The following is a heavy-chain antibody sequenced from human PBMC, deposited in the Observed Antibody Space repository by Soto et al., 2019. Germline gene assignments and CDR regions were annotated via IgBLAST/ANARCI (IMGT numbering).Heavy chain of an antibody. J-gene: IGHJ4*02. D-gene: IGHD7-27*01. CDR1: GGSVSSGSYY. CDR3: ARTRTGAPDY. CDR2: IYYSGST. V-gene: IGHV4-61*01. Sequence: SETLSLTCTVSGGSVSSGSYYWSWIRQPPGKGLEWIGYIYYSGSTNYNPSLKSRVTISVDTSKNQFSLKLSSVTAADTAVYYCARTRTGAPDYWGQGTLVTVSS.